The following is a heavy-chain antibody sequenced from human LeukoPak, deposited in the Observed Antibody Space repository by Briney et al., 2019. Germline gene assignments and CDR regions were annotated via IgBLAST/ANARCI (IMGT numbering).Heavy chain of an antibody. CDR3: ARVEWTKQWLPIKKFDY. J-gene: IGHJ4*02. V-gene: IGHV3-48*03. CDR1: GFTFSSYE. Sequence: GGSLRLSCAASGFTFSSYEMNWVRQAPGKGLEWASYISSSGSTIYYADSVKGRFTISRDNAKNSLYLQMDSLRAEDTAVYYCARVEWTKQWLPIKKFDYWGQGTLVTVSS. D-gene: IGHD6-19*01. CDR2: ISSSGSTI.